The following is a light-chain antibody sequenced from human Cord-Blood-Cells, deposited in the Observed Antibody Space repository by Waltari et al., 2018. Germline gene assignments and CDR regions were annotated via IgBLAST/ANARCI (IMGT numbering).Light chain of an antibody. CDR2: AAS. CDR1: QSISSY. V-gene: IGKV1-39*01. J-gene: IGKJ1*01. Sequence: DIQMTQSPSSLSASVGDRVTIPCRASQSISSYLTWYQQKPGKAPKLLIYAASSLQSGVPSRFSGSGSGTDFTLTISSLQPEDFATYYFQQCYSTPRATFGQGTKVEIK. CDR3: QQCYSTPRAT.